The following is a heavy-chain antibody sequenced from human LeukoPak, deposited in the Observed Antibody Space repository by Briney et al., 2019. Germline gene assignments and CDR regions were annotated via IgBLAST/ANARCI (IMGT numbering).Heavy chain of an antibody. CDR3: TTDRLLWFGESWGY. CDR1: GFTFSNAW. CDR2: IKSKTDGGTT. D-gene: IGHD3-10*01. J-gene: IGHJ4*02. V-gene: IGHV3-15*01. Sequence: GGSLRLSCAASGFTFSNAWMSWVRQAPGKGLEWVGRIKSKTDGGTTDYAAPVKGRFTISRDDSKNTLYLQMNSLKTEDTAVYYCTTDRLLWFGESWGYWGQGTLVTVSS.